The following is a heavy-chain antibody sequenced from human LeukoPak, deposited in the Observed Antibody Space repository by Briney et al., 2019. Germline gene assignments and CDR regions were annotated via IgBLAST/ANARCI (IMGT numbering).Heavy chain of an antibody. CDR2: IYNSGIT. J-gene: IGHJ4*02. Sequence: PSETLSLTCTVSGGSISSYYWSWIRQPAGKGLEWIGRIYNSGITNYNPSLKSRVTMSMDTSMNQFSLKLRPVTAADTAVYYCARDYGDFPAYYFDYWGQGTLVTVSS. D-gene: IGHD4-17*01. CDR3: ARDYGDFPAYYFDY. CDR1: GGSISSYY. V-gene: IGHV4-4*07.